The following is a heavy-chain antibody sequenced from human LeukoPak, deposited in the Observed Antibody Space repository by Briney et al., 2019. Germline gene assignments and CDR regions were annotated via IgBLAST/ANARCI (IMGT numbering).Heavy chain of an antibody. D-gene: IGHD3-22*01. Sequence: SVKVSCKASGGISTSYAFSWVRQAPRQGLEWMGGFAPIFGTANYAQKFQGRVTITTDESTSTAYMELSNLRSEDTAVYYCATEPVPRSSGLDFRGQGTQVTVSS. CDR2: FAPIFGTA. J-gene: IGHJ4*02. CDR1: GGISTSYA. CDR3: ATEPVPRSSGLDF. V-gene: IGHV1-69*05.